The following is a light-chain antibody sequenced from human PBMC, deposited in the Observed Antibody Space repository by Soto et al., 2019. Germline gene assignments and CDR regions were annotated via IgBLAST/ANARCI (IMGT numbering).Light chain of an antibody. J-gene: IGLJ3*02. CDR1: TSNIGSNT. Sequence: QSVLTQPPSASGTPGQRVTISCSGTTSNIGSNTVSWHHHLPGTAPKLLIYSNDQRPSGVPDRFSGSNSGTSASLAISGLQSEDEADYYCAIWDLTLSAWVFGGVTKLTVL. V-gene: IGLV1-44*01. CDR3: AIWDLTLSAWV. CDR2: SND.